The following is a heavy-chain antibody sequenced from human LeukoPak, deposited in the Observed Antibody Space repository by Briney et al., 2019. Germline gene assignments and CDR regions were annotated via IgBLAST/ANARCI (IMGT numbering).Heavy chain of an antibody. D-gene: IGHD6-13*01. J-gene: IGHJ6*02. CDR3: ARDGYSSSWRADYYYYGMDV. CDR2: INPNSGGT. CDR1: GYTFTGYY. V-gene: IGHV1-2*02. Sequence: ASVKLSCTASGYTFTGYYMHWVRQAPGQRLEWRGWINPNSGGTNYAQKFQDRVNMTRDTSIRKAYMELSRLSADDTAVYFCARDGYSSSWRADYYYYGMDVWGQGTTVTVSS.